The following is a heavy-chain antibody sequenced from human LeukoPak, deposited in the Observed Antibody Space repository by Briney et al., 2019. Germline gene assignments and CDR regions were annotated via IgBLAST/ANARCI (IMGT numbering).Heavy chain of an antibody. J-gene: IGHJ6*02. CDR3: ARELYYYDSDYYYYGMDV. CDR1: GFTFSSYE. D-gene: IGHD3-22*01. CDR2: ISSSGSTI. Sequence: GGSLRLSCAASGFTFSSYEMNWVRQVPGKGLEWVSYISSSGSTIYYADSVKGRFTISRDNAKNSLYLQMNSLRAEDTAVYYCARELYYYDSDYYYYGMDVWGQGTTVTVSS. V-gene: IGHV3-48*03.